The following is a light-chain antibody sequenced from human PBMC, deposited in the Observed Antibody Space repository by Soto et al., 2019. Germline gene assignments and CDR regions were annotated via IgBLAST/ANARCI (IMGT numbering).Light chain of an antibody. CDR3: QQYDNSPIT. CDR2: DAS. Sequence: DIQITQAPSSRSASVGDSVTNTCQASQDINNYLNWYQQKPGKAPKLLIYDASNLETGVPSRFSGSGSGTDFTFTISSLQPEDIATYYCQQYDNSPITFGQGTRLEIK. V-gene: IGKV1-33*01. CDR1: QDINNY. J-gene: IGKJ5*01.